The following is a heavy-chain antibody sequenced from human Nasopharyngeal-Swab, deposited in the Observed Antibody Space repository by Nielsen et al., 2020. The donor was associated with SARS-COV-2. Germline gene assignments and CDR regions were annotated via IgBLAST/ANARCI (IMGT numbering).Heavy chain of an antibody. V-gene: IGHV4-4*02. CDR3: ARKSYSSSSRWFDP. CDR1: GGSISSSNW. J-gene: IGHJ5*02. D-gene: IGHD6-6*01. Sequence: SETLSLTCAVSGGSISSSNWWRWVRQPPGKGLEWIGEIYHSGSTNYNPSLKSRVTISVDKSKNQFSLKLSSVTAADTAVYYCARKSYSSSSRWFDPWGQGTLVTVSS. CDR2: IYHSGST.